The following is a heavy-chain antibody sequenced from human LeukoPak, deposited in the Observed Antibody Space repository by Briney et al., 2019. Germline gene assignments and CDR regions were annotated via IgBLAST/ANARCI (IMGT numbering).Heavy chain of an antibody. CDR3: ARDKPSRLVVYDHYYGLDV. D-gene: IGHD3-16*01. J-gene: IGHJ6*02. V-gene: IGHV3-7*03. CDR2: IKEDGNEK. Sequence: GGSLRLSCAASGFTFTLYWMTWVRQAPGKGLEWVANIKEDGNEKYYVDSVKGRFTISRDSAKNSLYLQMNSLRAEDTAVYYCARDKPSRLVVYDHYYGLDVRGQGTTVTVSS. CDR1: GFTFTLYW.